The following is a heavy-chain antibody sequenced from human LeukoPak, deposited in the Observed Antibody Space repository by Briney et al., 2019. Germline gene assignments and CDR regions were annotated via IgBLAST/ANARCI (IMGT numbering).Heavy chain of an antibody. D-gene: IGHD3-16*02. CDR2: MNPNSGNT. CDR1: GYTFTSYD. V-gene: IGHV1-8*01. Sequence: GSVKVSCKASGYTFTSYDINWVRQATGQGLEWMGWMNPNSGNTGYAQKFQGRVTMTRNTSISTAYMELSSLRSEDTAVYYCARDNSYDYVWGSYRPHDAFDIWGQGTMVTVSS. J-gene: IGHJ3*02. CDR3: ARDNSYDYVWGSYRPHDAFDI.